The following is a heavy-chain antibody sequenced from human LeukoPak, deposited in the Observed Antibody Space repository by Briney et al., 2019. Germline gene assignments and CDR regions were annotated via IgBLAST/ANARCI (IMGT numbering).Heavy chain of an antibody. CDR2: ISTDGSST. J-gene: IGHJ6*03. D-gene: IGHD1-26*01. Sequence: GGSLRLSRAASGFTFSNFWMHWVRQRPGKGLVWISHISTDGSSTTYADAVEGRFTISRDNAKNTLHLQMNSLRAEDTAVYYCVRRSEREPTRSTYYYYMDVWGKGTTVTVSS. CDR3: VRRSEREPTRSTYYYYMDV. V-gene: IGHV3-74*03. CDR1: GFTFSNFW.